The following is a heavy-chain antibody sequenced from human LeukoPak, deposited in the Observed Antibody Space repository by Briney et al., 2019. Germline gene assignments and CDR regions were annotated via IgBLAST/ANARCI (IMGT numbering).Heavy chain of an antibody. J-gene: IGHJ5*02. CDR2: IYYSGST. CDR1: GVSISSYY. CDR3: ASSPKYYDFWSGYQNWFDP. Sequence: SETLSLTCTVSGVSISSYYWSWIRQPPGKGLEWIGYIYYSGSTNYNPSLKSRVTISVDTSKNQFSLKLSSVTAADTAVYYCASSPKYYDFWSGYQNWFDPWGQGTLVTVSS. D-gene: IGHD3-3*01. V-gene: IGHV4-59*01.